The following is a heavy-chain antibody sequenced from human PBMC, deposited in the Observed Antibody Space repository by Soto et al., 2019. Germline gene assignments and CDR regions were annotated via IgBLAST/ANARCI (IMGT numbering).Heavy chain of an antibody. CDR2: IIPIFGTA. Sequence: QVQLVQSGAEVKKPGSSVKVSCKASGGTFSSYAISWVRQAPGQGLEWMGGIIPIFGTANYAQKFEGRVTITADESPSTADMELSSLSSEDTAVYYCSRDRVIAAAGTEGFDYWGQGTLVTVSS. CDR3: SRDRVIAAAGTEGFDY. CDR1: GGTFSSYA. J-gene: IGHJ4*02. V-gene: IGHV1-69*01. D-gene: IGHD6-13*01.